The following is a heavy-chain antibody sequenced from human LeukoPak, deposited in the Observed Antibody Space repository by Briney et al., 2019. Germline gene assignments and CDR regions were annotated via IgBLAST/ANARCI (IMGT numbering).Heavy chain of an antibody. D-gene: IGHD2-2*01. V-gene: IGHV1-18*01. CDR2: ISAYNGNT. J-gene: IGHJ6*02. Sequence: ASVKVSCKASGYTFTSYGISWVRQAPGQGLEWMGWISAYNGNTNYAQKRQGRVTMTTDTSTSTAYMELRSLRSDHTAVYYCAREYLNHYYYCGMDVWGQGTTVTVPS. CDR3: AREYLNHYYYCGMDV. CDR1: GYTFTSYG.